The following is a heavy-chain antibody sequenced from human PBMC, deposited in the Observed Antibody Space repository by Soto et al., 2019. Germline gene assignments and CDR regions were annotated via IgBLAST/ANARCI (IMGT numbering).Heavy chain of an antibody. D-gene: IGHD2-2*01. CDR3: ARVVRQYCSSTSCYSPENWFDP. J-gene: IGHJ5*02. CDR1: GFTFSSYE. CDR2: ISGSGSTI. V-gene: IGHV3-48*03. Sequence: TGGSLRLSCAASGFTFSSYEMNWVRQAPGKGLEWVSYISGSGSTIYYADSVKGRFTISRDNAKNSLYLQKNSLRAEDTAVYYCARVVRQYCSSTSCYSPENWFDPWGQGTLVTVSS.